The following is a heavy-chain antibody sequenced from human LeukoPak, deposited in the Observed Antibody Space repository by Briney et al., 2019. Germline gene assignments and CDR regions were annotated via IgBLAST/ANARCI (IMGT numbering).Heavy chain of an antibody. J-gene: IGHJ6*03. V-gene: IGHV3-7*01. CDR2: IKQDGSEK. D-gene: IGHD4-11*01. CDR1: GFTFSSYW. CDR3: TRVEETATTAAIIRKYSHYYYYMDV. Sequence: GGSLRLSCAASGFTFSSYWMSWVRQAPGKGLEWVANIKQDGSEKYYVDSVKGRFTISRDNAKNSLYLQMNSLRAEDTAVYYCTRVEETATTAAIIRKYSHYYYYMDVWGKGNTVTVSS.